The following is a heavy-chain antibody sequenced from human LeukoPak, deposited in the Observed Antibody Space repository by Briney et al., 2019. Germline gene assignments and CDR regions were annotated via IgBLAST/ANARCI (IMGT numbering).Heavy chain of an antibody. CDR1: GYTFTSYY. D-gene: IGHD2-21*02. CDR2: INPNSGGT. Sequence: AASVKVSCKPSGYTFTSYYMHWVRQAPGQGLEWMGWINPNSGGTNYAQKFQGRVTMTRDTSISTAYMELSRLRSDDTAVYYCARDRSLNSVTLQVYWGQGTLVTVSS. V-gene: IGHV1-2*02. J-gene: IGHJ4*02. CDR3: ARDRSLNSVTLQVY.